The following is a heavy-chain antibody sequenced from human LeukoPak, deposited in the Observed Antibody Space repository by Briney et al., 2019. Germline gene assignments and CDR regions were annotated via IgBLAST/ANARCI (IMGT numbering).Heavy chain of an antibody. CDR1: GYTFTGYH. J-gene: IGHJ5*02. D-gene: IGHD4-17*01. Sequence: ASVKVSCKASGYTFTGYHMHWVRQAPGQGLEWMGWINPNSGGTNYARKFQGRVTMTRDTSISTAYMELSSLRSEDTAVYYCARDLEYGDYAVGGNWFDPWGQGTLVTVSS. CDR3: ARDLEYGDYAVGGNWFDP. V-gene: IGHV1-2*02. CDR2: INPNSGGT.